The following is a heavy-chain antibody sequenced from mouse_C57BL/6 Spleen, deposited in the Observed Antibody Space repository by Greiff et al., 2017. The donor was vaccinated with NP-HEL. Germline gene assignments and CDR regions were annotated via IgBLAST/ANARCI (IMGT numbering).Heavy chain of an antibody. CDR2: INYDGSST. CDR1: GFTFSDYY. J-gene: IGHJ1*03. V-gene: IGHV5-16*01. CDR3: ARGYGSSYPRFLEYFDV. Sequence: EVQRVESEGGLVQPGSSMKLSCTASGFTFSDYYMAWVRQVPEKGLEWVANINYDGSSTYYLDSLKSRFIISRDNAKNILYLQMSSLKSEDTATYYCARGYGSSYPRFLEYFDVWGTGTTVTVSS. D-gene: IGHD1-1*01.